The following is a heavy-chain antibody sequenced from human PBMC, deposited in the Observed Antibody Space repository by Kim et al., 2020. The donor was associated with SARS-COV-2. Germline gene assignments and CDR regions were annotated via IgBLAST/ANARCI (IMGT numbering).Heavy chain of an antibody. CDR2: T. D-gene: IGHD3-22*01. Sequence: TNYGDSGKGRFNIPRDNAKDTLSLQMSRLRAEDTAVYCCARGSSGYYYVDYWGQGTLVTVSS. J-gene: IGHJ4*02. V-gene: IGHV3-74*01. CDR3: ARGSSGYYYVDY.